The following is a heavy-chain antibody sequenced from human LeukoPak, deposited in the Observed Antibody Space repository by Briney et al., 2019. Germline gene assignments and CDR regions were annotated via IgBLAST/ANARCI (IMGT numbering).Heavy chain of an antibody. J-gene: IGHJ5*02. CDR3: ARHGNYYDTSQSDR. CDR1: GYSISSGYY. CDR2: VYHSGST. D-gene: IGHD3-22*01. V-gene: IGHV4-38-2*01. Sequence: PSETLSLTCAVSGYSISSGYYWGWIRPPPGKGLEWIGSVYHSGSTYYNPSLKSRVTISVDTSKNQFSLKLSSVTAADTAVYYCARHGNYYDTSQSDRWGQGTLVTVSS.